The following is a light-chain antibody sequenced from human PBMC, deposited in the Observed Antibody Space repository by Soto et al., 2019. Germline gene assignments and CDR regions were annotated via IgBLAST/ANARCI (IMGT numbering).Light chain of an antibody. CDR2: GAS. Sequence: IVLTQSPDTLSFSPGARDTLSCRASQSVGTRLAWYQHKTGQAPSLLMSGASSRATGTPDRFSGSGSETDFTLTISRLEPEDLALYYCQHYQVGQPIAVGRGTRLEIK. V-gene: IGKV3-20*01. CDR1: QSVGTR. J-gene: IGKJ5*01. CDR3: QHYQVGQPIA.